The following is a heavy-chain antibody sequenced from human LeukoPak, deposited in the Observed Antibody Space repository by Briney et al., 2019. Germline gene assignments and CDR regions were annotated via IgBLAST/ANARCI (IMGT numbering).Heavy chain of an antibody. D-gene: IGHD2-2*01. Sequence: GASVKVSCKASGYTFTSYYMHWVRQAPGQGLEWMGMINPSGGSTNYAQKFQGRVTMTRDMSTSTVYMELSSLRSEDTAVYYCARDEGCSSTSCLFDYWGQGTLVTVSS. CDR1: GYTFTSYY. V-gene: IGHV1-46*01. CDR3: ARDEGCSSTSCLFDY. J-gene: IGHJ4*02. CDR2: INPSGGST.